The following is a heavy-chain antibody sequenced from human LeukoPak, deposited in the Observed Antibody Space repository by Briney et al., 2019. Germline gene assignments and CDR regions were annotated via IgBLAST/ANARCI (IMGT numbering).Heavy chain of an antibody. CDR2: ISGSGGST. CDR3: AKWSGWYRFNYYGMDV. V-gene: IGHV3-23*01. Sequence: GRSLRLSCAAFGFASSNYGMHWVRQAPGKGLEWVSAISGSGGSTYYADSVKGRFTISRDNSKNTLYLQMNSLRAEDTAVYYCAKWSGWYRFNYYGMDVWGQGTTVTVSS. CDR1: GFASSNYG. J-gene: IGHJ6*02. D-gene: IGHD6-19*01.